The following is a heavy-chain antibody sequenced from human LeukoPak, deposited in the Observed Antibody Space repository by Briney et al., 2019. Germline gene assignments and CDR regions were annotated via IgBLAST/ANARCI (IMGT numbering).Heavy chain of an antibody. CDR3: ATTGGSWYDGSFDY. Sequence: GGSLRLSCAASGFTFNNYAMTWVRQAPGKGLEWVSVIGGSAGNTYYADSVKGRFTISRDNSKNTVYLQLNSLRAEDTAVYYCATTGGSWYDGSFDYWGQGTLVTVSS. V-gene: IGHV3-23*01. CDR2: IGGSAGNT. J-gene: IGHJ4*02. CDR1: GFTFNNYA. D-gene: IGHD6-13*01.